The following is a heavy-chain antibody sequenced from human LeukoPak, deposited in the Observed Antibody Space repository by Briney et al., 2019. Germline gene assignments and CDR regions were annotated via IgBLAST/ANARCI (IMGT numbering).Heavy chain of an antibody. V-gene: IGHV5-51*03. J-gene: IGHJ5*02. CDR3: ARVVDYDTSGYQTKSWFDP. CDR2: IYVGDSDT. Sequence: GESLNISCKGSGYSFTSYWIGWVRQMPGKGLEWMGIIYVGDSDTRYRPSFQGQVTISADKFLNTAYLQWSSLKASDTAMYYCARVVDYDTSGYQTKSWFDPWGQGTLVTVSS. D-gene: IGHD3-22*01. CDR1: GYSFTSYW.